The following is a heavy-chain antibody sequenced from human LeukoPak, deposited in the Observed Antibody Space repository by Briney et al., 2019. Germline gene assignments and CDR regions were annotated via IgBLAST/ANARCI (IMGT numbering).Heavy chain of an antibody. CDR3: AKDSGYSFGFFYYYGMDV. Sequence: GGSLRLSCAASGFILDDYAIHWVREAPGKGLEWVSLISGDCTSTYYTDSVKGRFTISRDNTRNSLYLQMNSLRTEDTAMYYCAKDSGYSFGFFYYYGMDVWGQGTTVTVSS. V-gene: IGHV3-43*02. CDR2: ISGDCTST. CDR1: GFILDDYA. J-gene: IGHJ6*02. D-gene: IGHD5-18*01.